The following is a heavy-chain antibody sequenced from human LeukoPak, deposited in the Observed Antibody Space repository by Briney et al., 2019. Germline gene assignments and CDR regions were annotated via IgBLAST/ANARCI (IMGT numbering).Heavy chain of an antibody. V-gene: IGHV4-38-2*02. J-gene: IGHJ4*02. CDR1: GYSISSGYY. D-gene: IGHD3-22*01. Sequence: SETLSLTCTVSGYSISSGYYWGWIRQPPGKGLEWIGSIYHSGSTYYNPSLKSRVTISVDTSKNQFSLKLTSLTAADTAVYYCARGVDSGYYWGQGTLVTVSS. CDR2: IYHSGST. CDR3: ARGVDSGYY.